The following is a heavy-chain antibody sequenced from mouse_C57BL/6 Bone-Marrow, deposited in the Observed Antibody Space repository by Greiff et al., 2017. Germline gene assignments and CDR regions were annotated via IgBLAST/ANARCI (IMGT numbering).Heavy chain of an antibody. CDR1: GYTFTSYW. CDR3: ARYYYGSSYPPWYFDV. Sequence: QVQLQQPGAELVMPGASVKLSCKASGYTFTSYWMHWVKQRPGQGLEWIGELDPSDSYTNYNQKFKGKSTLTVDKSSSTAYMQLSSLTSEDSAVYYCARYYYGSSYPPWYFDVWGTGTTVTVSS. D-gene: IGHD1-1*01. J-gene: IGHJ1*03. V-gene: IGHV1-69*01. CDR2: LDPSDSYT.